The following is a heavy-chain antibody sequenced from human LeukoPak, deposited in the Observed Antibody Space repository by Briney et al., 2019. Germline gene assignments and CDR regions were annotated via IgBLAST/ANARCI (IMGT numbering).Heavy chain of an antibody. Sequence: PGGSLRLSCAASGFTFSSFGMQWVRQAPGKGLEWVAFIRYDGSIKYYADSVKGRFTISRDNSQKTLYLQMNSLRAEDTAVYHCWGEYDAFDIWGQGTMVTVSS. CDR1: GFTFSSFG. CDR2: IRYDGSIK. D-gene: IGHD3-16*01. CDR3: WGEYDAFDI. V-gene: IGHV3-30*02. J-gene: IGHJ3*02.